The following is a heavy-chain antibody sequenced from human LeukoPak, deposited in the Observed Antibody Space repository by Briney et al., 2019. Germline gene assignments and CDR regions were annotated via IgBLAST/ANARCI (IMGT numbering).Heavy chain of an antibody. CDR3: ARVVGYDFDPYYFDY. J-gene: IGHJ4*02. CDR1: GFTVSSNY. CDR2: VYSGGST. V-gene: IGHV3-66*02. D-gene: IGHD3/OR15-3a*01. Sequence: PGGSLRLSCAASGFTVSSNYMSWVRQAPGKGLEWVSVVYSGGSTYYADSVKGRFTISRDNSKNTLYLQMNSLRAEDTAVYYCARVVGYDFDPYYFDYWGQGTLVTVSS.